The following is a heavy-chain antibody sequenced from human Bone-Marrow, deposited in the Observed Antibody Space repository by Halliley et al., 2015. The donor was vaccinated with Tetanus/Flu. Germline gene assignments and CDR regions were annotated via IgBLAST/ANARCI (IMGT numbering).Heavy chain of an antibody. Sequence: RGLEWMGVSHYTDSTTYTPPLKGRVTISADTSKNHFSLKLTSVTAADTAVYYCTTGGGWLPDYWGQGTLVTVSS. J-gene: IGHJ4*02. CDR3: TTGGGWLPDY. CDR2: SHYTDST. V-gene: IGHV4-61*03. D-gene: IGHD6-19*01.